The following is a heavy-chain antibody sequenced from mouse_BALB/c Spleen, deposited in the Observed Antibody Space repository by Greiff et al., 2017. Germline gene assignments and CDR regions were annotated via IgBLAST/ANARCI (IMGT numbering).Heavy chain of an antibody. D-gene: IGHD3-2*01. Sequence: QVQLKQSGPGLVAPSQSLSITCTVSGFSLTGYGVNWVRQPPGKGLEWLGMIWGDGSTDYNSAIKSRLSISKDNSKSQVFLKMNSLQTDDTARYYCARKGDSSGYGAWFAYWGQGTLVTVSA. CDR2: IWGDGST. V-gene: IGHV2-6-7*01. CDR3: ARKGDSSGYGAWFAY. J-gene: IGHJ3*01. CDR1: GFSLTGYG.